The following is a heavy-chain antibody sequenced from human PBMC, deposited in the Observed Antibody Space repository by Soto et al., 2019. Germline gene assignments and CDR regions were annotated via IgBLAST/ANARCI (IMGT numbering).Heavy chain of an antibody. V-gene: IGHV3-30-3*01. D-gene: IGHD3-3*01. CDR1: GFTFSSYA. CDR2: ISYDGSNK. Sequence: QVQLVESGGGVVQPGRSLRLSCAASGFTFSSYAMHWVRQAPGKGLEWVAVISYDGSNKYYADSVKGRFTISRDNSKNTLYLQMNSLRAEDTAVYYCARDLQLGAGAGYWGQGTPVTVSS. CDR3: ARDLQLGAGAGY. J-gene: IGHJ4*02.